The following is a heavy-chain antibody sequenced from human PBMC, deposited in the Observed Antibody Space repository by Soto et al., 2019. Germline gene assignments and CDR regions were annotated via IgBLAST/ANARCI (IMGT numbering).Heavy chain of an antibody. Sequence: GVSVKVSCKASGYTFIRYGITWARQAPGQGFEWMGWISPYDDSTIYAQKLQGRVTMTADTSTRIVNLTLRSLKSDDTAVFYCVREGGTLGHSLGELFPTQNYHYYGMDVWGQGTTVTVSS. D-gene: IGHD3-10*01. CDR3: VREGGTLGHSLGELFPTQNYHYYGMDV. J-gene: IGHJ6*02. CDR2: ISPYDDST. V-gene: IGHV1-18*01. CDR1: GYTFIRYG.